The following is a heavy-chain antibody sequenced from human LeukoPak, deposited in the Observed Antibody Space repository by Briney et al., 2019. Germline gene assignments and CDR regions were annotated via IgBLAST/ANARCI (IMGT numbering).Heavy chain of an antibody. Sequence: GGSLRLSCAASGFSFSNYGMHWVRQAPGKGLEWVAFIRYDGKNKYDADSVKGRFTISRDNAKNTLYLQMNSLRAEDTAVYYCARARYSSGLYFDYWGQGTLVTVSS. J-gene: IGHJ4*02. CDR1: GFSFSNYG. CDR3: ARARYSSGLYFDY. V-gene: IGHV3-30*02. D-gene: IGHD6-19*01. CDR2: IRYDGKNK.